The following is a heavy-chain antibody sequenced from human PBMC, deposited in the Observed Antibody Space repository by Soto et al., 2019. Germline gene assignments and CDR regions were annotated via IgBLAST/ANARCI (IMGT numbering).Heavy chain of an antibody. CDR2: ISYDGDRK. Sequence: QVQLVESGGGVVQPGRSLRLSCAASGFTFSDYGIHWVRQAPGKGLAWVAVISYDGDRKYYADSVKGRFTISRDNSKNTLSRQINSLRVEDTAVYYGAKGRYDFWSGQENWGQGTLVTVSS. CDR3: AKGRYDFWSGQEN. D-gene: IGHD3-3*01. J-gene: IGHJ4*02. V-gene: IGHV3-30*18. CDR1: GFTFSDYG.